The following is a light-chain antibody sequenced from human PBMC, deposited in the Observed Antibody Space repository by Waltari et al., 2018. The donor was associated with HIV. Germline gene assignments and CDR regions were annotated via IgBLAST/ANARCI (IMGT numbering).Light chain of an antibody. CDR3: QSFDRSLSAWV. CDR2: GNN. CDR1: SPNIGAGYD. Sequence: QSVLTQPPSVSGAPGQRVTISCTGSSPNIGAGYDVHWYQQLPGTAPKRLLYGNNNRPSGVPDRFSGSKSDTSASLAITGLQAEDEADYYCQSFDRSLSAWVFGGGTKLTVL. V-gene: IGLV1-40*01. J-gene: IGLJ2*01.